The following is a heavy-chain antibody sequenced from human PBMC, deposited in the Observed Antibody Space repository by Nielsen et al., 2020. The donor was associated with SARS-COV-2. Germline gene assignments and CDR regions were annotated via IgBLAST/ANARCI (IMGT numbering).Heavy chain of an antibody. CDR2: ISYDGSNK. CDR3: VSSTRGRLTYYYGMDV. D-gene: IGHD1-1*01. Sequence: GGSLRLSCAASGFTFSSYAMHWVRQAPGKGLEWVAVISYDGSNKYYADSVKGRFTISRDNSKNTLYLQMNSLRAEDTAVYYCVSSTRGRLTYYYGMDVWGQGTTVTVSS. CDR1: GFTFSSYA. J-gene: IGHJ6*02. V-gene: IGHV3-30*04.